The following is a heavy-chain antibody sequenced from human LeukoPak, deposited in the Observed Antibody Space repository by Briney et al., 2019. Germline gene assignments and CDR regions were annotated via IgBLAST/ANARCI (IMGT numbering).Heavy chain of an antibody. CDR2: IYTRGYT. Sequence: PSETLSLTCTVSGGSISSSSYYWGWIRQPAGKGLEWIGRIYTRGYTNYNPSLNSRVTISVDTSRNQFSLKLSSVTAADTAIYYCARVGEGYNSVWFDPWGQGTLVTVSS. D-gene: IGHD5-24*01. J-gene: IGHJ5*02. CDR1: GGSISSSSYY. V-gene: IGHV4-61*02. CDR3: ARVGEGYNSVWFDP.